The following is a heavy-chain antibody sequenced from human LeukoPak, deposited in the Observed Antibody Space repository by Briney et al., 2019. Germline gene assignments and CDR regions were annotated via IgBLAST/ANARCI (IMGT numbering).Heavy chain of an antibody. Sequence: SETLSLTCTVSGGSISSGDYYWSWIRQHPGKGLEWIGYISNRGRTYYNPSLKSRLTISVDTSKNQFSLKLSSVTAADTAVYYCARGGWSLDYWGQGTLVTVSS. CDR2: ISNRGRT. CDR1: GGSISSGDYY. V-gene: IGHV4-30-4*08. CDR3: ARGGWSLDY. J-gene: IGHJ4*02. D-gene: IGHD3-10*01.